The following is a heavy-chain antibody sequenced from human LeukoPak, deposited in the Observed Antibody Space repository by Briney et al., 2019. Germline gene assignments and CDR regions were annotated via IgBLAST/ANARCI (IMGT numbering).Heavy chain of an antibody. CDR2: ISYDGSNK. V-gene: IGHV3-30*04. CDR1: GFTFSSYA. D-gene: IGHD5-24*01. CDR3: ARGWLQVRPNDLDY. J-gene: IGHJ4*02. Sequence: GGSLRLSCAASGFTFSSYAMHWVRQAPGKGLEWVAVISYDGSNKYYADSVKGRFTISRDNFKNTLYLQMNSLRAEDTAVYYCARGWLQVRPNDLDYWGQGTLVTVSS.